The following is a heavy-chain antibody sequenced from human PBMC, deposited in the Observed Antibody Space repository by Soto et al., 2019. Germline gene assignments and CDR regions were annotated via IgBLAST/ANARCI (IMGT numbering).Heavy chain of an antibody. D-gene: IGHD4-4*01. V-gene: IGHV4-31*03. J-gene: IGHJ6*02. Sequence: TLSLTCTVSGGSISSGGYYWSWIRQHPGKGLEWIGYIYYSGSTYYNPSLKSRVTISVDTSKNQFSLKLSSVTAADTAVYYCARDRKERGPTVDYYYYGMDVWGQGTTVTVSS. CDR3: ARDRKERGPTVDYYYYGMDV. CDR1: GGSISSGGYY. CDR2: IYYSGST.